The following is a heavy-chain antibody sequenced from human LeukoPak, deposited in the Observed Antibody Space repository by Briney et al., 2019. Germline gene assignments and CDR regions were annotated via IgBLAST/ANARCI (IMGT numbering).Heavy chain of an antibody. J-gene: IGHJ4*02. Sequence: ASVTVSFKSSGYTFPLYYIHWLRQAPGEGLEWVGWILPNSGDTFYAQRFRGRVTMTSDTSTNTAYMDLYKLTSDDTAVYFCARPPHELVSAAPFDYWGQGTLVTVSS. CDR1: GYTFPLYY. CDR2: ILPNSGDT. CDR3: ARPPHELVSAAPFDY. D-gene: IGHD2-2*01. V-gene: IGHV1-2*02.